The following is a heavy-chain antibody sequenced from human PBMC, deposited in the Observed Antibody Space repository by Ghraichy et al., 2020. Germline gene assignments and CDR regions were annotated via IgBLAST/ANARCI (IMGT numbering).Heavy chain of an antibody. CDR3: ARDRGASTWGDAFDL. Sequence: SETLSLTCAVSRASIRGGYSWSWIRQFPGKGLEWVGFIYQSGSTYYNPSLKSRVTMSIDRSKNELSLTLDSVTAADTAVYYCARDRGASTWGDAFDLWGQGTVVAVSS. J-gene: IGHJ3*01. V-gene: IGHV4-30-2*06. CDR2: IYQSGST. CDR1: RASIRGGYS. D-gene: IGHD3-10*01.